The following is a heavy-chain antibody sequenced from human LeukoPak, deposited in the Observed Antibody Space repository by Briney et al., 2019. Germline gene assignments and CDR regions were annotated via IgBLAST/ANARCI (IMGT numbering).Heavy chain of an antibody. V-gene: IGHV4-31*03. J-gene: IGHJ2*01. CDR2: NS. CDR1: GGSISSGGYY. CDR3: ARAILTPSGYVWHFDL. Sequence: SETLSLTCTVSGGSISSGGYYWSWLRQHPGKVLEWIGYNSYYNPALKSRVTISLDTSKNQFSLTLSSVTAADTAVYYCARAILTPSGYVWHFDLWGRGTLVTVSS. D-gene: IGHD3-3*01.